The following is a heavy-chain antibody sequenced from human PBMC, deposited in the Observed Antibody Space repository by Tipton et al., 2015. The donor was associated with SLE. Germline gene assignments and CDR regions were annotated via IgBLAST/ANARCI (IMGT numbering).Heavy chain of an antibody. CDR2: IYHSGST. CDR1: GYSISSGYY. CDR3: ARSKLTTVTQSDAFDI. Sequence: TLSLTCTVSGYSISSGYYWGWIRQPPGKGLEWIGSIYHSGSTYYNPSLKSRVTISVDTSKNQFSLKLSSGTAADTAVYYCARSKLTTVTQSDAFDIWGQGTMVTVSS. V-gene: IGHV4-38-2*02. J-gene: IGHJ3*02. D-gene: IGHD4-17*01.